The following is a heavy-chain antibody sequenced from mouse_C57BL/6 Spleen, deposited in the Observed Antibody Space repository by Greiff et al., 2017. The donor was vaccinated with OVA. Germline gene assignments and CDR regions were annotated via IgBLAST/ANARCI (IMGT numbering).Heavy chain of an antibody. V-gene: IGHV7-3*01. Sequence: EVKLVESGGGLVQPGGSLSLSCAASGFTFTDYYMSWVRQPPGKALEWLGFIRNKANGYTKEYSASVKGRFTISRDNSQSILYLQMNALRAEDSATYYCARWDYYGSSYVGYFDVWGTGTTVTVSS. CDR3: ARWDYYGSSYVGYFDV. CDR2: IRNKANGYTK. J-gene: IGHJ1*03. CDR1: GFTFTDYY. D-gene: IGHD1-1*01.